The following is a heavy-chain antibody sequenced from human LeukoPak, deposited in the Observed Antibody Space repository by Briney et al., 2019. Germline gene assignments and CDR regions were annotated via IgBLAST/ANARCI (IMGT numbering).Heavy chain of an antibody. V-gene: IGHV4-61*08. CDR1: GDPISSHSDY. CDR3: AREYSGFDY. Sequence: PSETLSLTCTVSGDPISSHSDYKWTWIRQPPGKGLEWIGYIYYSGSTNYNPSLKSRVTISVDTSKNQSSLKLTSVTAADTAVYFCAREYSGFDYWGQGTLVTVSS. D-gene: IGHD5-12*01. CDR2: IYYSGST. J-gene: IGHJ4*02.